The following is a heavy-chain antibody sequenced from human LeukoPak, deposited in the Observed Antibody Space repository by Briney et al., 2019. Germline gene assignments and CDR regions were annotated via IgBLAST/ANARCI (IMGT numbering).Heavy chain of an antibody. J-gene: IGHJ6*03. Sequence: GGSLRLSCAASGFMFSSYAIHWVRQAPGKGLEWVAVISFDGRNKYYADSVKGRFTISRDNSKNTLYLQMSSLRAEDTALYYCAREVGYENFYYCYYMDVWGKGTTVTVSS. CDR2: ISFDGRNK. V-gene: IGHV3-30*04. D-gene: IGHD5-12*01. CDR1: GFMFSSYA. CDR3: AREVGYENFYYCYYMDV.